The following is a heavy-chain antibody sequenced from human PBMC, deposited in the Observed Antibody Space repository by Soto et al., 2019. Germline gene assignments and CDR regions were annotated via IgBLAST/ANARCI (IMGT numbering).Heavy chain of an antibody. V-gene: IGHV4-34*01. CDR3: ARAPKVSGSAQTRPDF. CDR1: SGSLSCYY. Sequence: LSLPCSLYSGSLSCYYWSWIRQPPWKGLEWIGEISPSGTTNYSPSLKSRVSISVDTSKNQFSLNLTSLTAADTAVYYCARAPKVSGSAQTRPDFWGQGSLVTVSS. CDR2: ISPSGTT. J-gene: IGHJ4*02. D-gene: IGHD6-6*01.